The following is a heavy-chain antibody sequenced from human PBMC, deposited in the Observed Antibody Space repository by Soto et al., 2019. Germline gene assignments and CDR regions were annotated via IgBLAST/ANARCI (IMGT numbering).Heavy chain of an antibody. CDR2: ISSGSSTI. V-gene: IGHV3-48*01. J-gene: IGHJ6*03. CDR1: GFTFSSYS. Sequence: PGGSLRLSCAASGFTFSSYSMNWVRQAPGKGLEWVSYISSGSSTIYYADSVKGRFTISRDNGKNSLHLQMNSLRAEDTAVYYCARGPDYYYMDVWGKGTTVTVSS. CDR3: ARGPDYYYMDV.